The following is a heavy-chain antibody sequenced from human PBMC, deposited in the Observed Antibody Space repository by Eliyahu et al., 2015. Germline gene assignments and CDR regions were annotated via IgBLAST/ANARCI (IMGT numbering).Heavy chain of an antibody. D-gene: IGHD2-15*01. V-gene: IGHV4-39*01. CDR2: IYYSGST. CDR3: ARRYCSGGSCGSLDGPNWFDP. J-gene: IGHJ5*02. CDR1: GGSIXRSXYY. Sequence: QLQLQESGPGLVKPSETLSLTCTVSGGSIXRSXYYWGXIRQPPGKGLEWIGSIYYSGSTYYNPSLKSRVTISVDTSKNQFSLKLSSVTAADTAVYYCARRYCSGGSCGSLDGPNWFDPWGQGTLVTVSS.